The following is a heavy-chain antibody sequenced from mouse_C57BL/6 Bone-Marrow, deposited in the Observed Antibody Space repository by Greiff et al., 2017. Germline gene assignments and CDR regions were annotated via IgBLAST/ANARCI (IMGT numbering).Heavy chain of an antibody. Sequence: QVQLQQPGAELVKPGASVKLSCKASGYTFTSYWMQWVKQRPGQGLEWIGEIDPSDSYTNYNQKFKGKSTLTVDKSSSTAYMQLSSLTSDDSAVYYCVSSYYYGSSYWFAYWGQGTLVTVSA. D-gene: IGHD1-1*01. CDR1: GYTFTSYW. V-gene: IGHV1-50*01. CDR3: VSSYYYGSSYWFAY. CDR2: IDPSDSYT. J-gene: IGHJ3*01.